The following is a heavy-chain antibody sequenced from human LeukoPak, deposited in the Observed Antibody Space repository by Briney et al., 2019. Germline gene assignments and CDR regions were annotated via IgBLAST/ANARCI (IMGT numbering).Heavy chain of an antibody. D-gene: IGHD2-2*01. V-gene: IGHV1-69*01. J-gene: IGHJ5*02. CDR2: IIPIFGTA. CDR3: ARGLPAAIVWNWFDP. CDR1: GGTFSSYA. Sequence: SVKVSCKASGGTFSSYAISWVRQDPGQGLEWMGGIIPIFGTANYAQKFQGRVTITADESTSTAYMELSSLRSEDTAVYYCARGLPAAIVWNWFDPWGQGTLVTVSS.